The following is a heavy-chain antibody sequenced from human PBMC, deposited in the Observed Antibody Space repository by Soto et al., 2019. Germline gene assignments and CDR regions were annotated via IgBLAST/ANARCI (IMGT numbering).Heavy chain of an antibody. CDR1: GFTVSSNY. D-gene: IGHD5-18*01. Sequence: GGSLRLSCAASGFTVSSNYVSWVRQAPGKGLEWVSVIYSGGSTYYADSVKDRFTISRDNSKNTLYLQMNGLRAEDTAVYYCARGGSRRLQLWFVFDYWGQGTLVTVSS. CDR2: IYSGGST. V-gene: IGHV3-53*01. J-gene: IGHJ4*02. CDR3: ARGGSRRLQLWFVFDY.